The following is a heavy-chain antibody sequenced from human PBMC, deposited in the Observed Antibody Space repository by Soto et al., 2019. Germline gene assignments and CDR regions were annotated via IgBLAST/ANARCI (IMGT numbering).Heavy chain of an antibody. V-gene: IGHV4-59*08. D-gene: IGHD6-13*01. Sequence: SETLSLTCTVSGGSISSYYWSWIRQPPGKGLEWIGYIYYSGSTNYNPSLKSRVTISVDTSKNQFSLKLSSVTAADTAVYYCARHGRVEGSSWYGLFDPWGQGTLVTVSS. CDR1: GGSISSYY. CDR2: IYYSGST. J-gene: IGHJ5*02. CDR3: ARHGRVEGSSWYGLFDP.